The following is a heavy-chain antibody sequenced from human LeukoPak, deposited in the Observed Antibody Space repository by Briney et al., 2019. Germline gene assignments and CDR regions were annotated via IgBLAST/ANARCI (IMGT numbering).Heavy chain of an antibody. CDR2: ISYDGSNK. CDR3: AKPRRTTVTTSSFDY. D-gene: IGHD4-17*01. CDR1: GFTFSSYG. Sequence: GGSLRLSCAASGFTFSSYGMHWVRQAPGKGLKWVAVISYDGSNKYYADSVKGRFTISRDNSKNTLYLQMNSLRAEDTAVYYCAKPRRTTVTTSSFDYWGQGTLVTVSS. V-gene: IGHV3-30*18. J-gene: IGHJ4*02.